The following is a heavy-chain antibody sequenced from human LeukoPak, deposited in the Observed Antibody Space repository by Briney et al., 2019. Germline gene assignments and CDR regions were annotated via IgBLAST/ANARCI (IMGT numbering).Heavy chain of an antibody. D-gene: IGHD2-15*01. CDR1: GYTSTSYA. Sequence: ASVKVSCKASGYTSTSYAMNWVRQAPGQGLEWMGWINTNTGNPTYAQGFTGRFVFSLDTSVSTAYLHISSLKPEDTALYYCVVDTWDYWREGALVSVPS. V-gene: IGHV7-4-1*02. CDR3: VVDTWDY. J-gene: IGHJ4*02. CDR2: INTNTGNP.